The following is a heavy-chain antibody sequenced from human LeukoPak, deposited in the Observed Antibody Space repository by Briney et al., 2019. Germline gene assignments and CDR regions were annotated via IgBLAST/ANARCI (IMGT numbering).Heavy chain of an antibody. Sequence: ASVKVSCKVSGYTLTELSMHWVRQAPGQGLEWMGWINPNSGGTNYAQKFQGRVTMTRDTSISTAYMELSRLTSDDTAVYYCARDPYSSSWFYGMDVWGQGTTVTVSS. V-gene: IGHV1-2*02. J-gene: IGHJ6*02. D-gene: IGHD6-13*01. CDR3: ARDPYSSSWFYGMDV. CDR2: INPNSGGT. CDR1: GYTLTELS.